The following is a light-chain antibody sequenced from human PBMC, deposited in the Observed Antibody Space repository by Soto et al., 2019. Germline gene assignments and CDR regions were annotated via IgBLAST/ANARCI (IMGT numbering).Light chain of an antibody. V-gene: IGKV3-11*01. CDR1: QSVSSY. J-gene: IGKJ2*01. CDR3: QQRSNWPYT. Sequence: EIVLTQSPATVSLSPGERATLSCRASQSVSSYLAWYQQKPGQAPRLLIYDASNRATGIPARFSGSGSGTDFTLTISSLEPEDFAVXYCQQRSNWPYTFGQGTKLEIK. CDR2: DAS.